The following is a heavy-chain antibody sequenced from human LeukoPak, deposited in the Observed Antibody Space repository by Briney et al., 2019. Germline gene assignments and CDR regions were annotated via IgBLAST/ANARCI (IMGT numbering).Heavy chain of an antibody. CDR2: INPDGSNT. CDR3: VNHDYGDSYVG. D-gene: IGHD4-17*01. CDR1: GFTFSSYW. V-gene: IGHV3-74*01. J-gene: IGHJ4*02. Sequence: GGSLRLSCAASGFTFSSYWMHWVRQAPGKGLVWVSRINPDGSNTDYADSVKGRFTISRDNAKNTLYLQMNSLRAEDTAVYFCVNHDYGDSYVGGGPGTLVTVSS.